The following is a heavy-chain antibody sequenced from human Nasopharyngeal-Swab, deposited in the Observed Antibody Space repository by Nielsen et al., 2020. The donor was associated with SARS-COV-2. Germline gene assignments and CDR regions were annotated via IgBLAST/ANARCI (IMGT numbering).Heavy chain of an antibody. V-gene: IGHV3-74*01. CDR3: TRRLVWFGEAHYYYYGMDV. CDR1: GFSFRSYW. CDR2: INSDGTTT. Sequence: GESLKISCAASGFSFRSYWMHWVRQAPGKGLVWVSCINSDGTTTGYADSVKGRFTVSRDNAKNTLYLEMNSLRADDTAVYYCTRRLVWFGEAHYYYYGMDVWGQGTTVTVSS. J-gene: IGHJ6*02. D-gene: IGHD3-10*01.